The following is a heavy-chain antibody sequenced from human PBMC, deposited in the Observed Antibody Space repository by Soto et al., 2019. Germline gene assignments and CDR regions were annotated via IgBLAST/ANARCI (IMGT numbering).Heavy chain of an antibody. Sequence: KPSETLSLTCTVSGGSISSGVYYWSWIRQHPGKGLEWIGYIYYSGITYYNPSLKSRVTISVDTSKNQFSLKLSSVTAADTAVYYCARTLEGGYYDSSGYYYKRSNWFDPWGQGTLVTVSS. CDR3: ARTLEGGYYDSSGYYYKRSNWFDP. CDR2: IYYSGIT. CDR1: GGSISSGVYY. D-gene: IGHD3-22*01. V-gene: IGHV4-31*03. J-gene: IGHJ5*02.